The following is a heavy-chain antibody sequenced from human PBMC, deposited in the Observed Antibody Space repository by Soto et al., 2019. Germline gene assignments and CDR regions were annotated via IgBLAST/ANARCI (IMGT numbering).Heavy chain of an antibody. D-gene: IGHD3-3*01. Sequence: QVQLVQSGAEVKKPGSSVKVSCKASGGTFSSYAISWVRQAPGQGLEWMGGIISIFGTANYAQKFQGRVTIPGDAPTSTAYVGLSSWRFEDTPVYYWARDSHVTIFGVVSVDVGAQGTTVTVSS. CDR1: GGTFSSYA. CDR3: ARDSHVTIFGVVSVDV. V-gene: IGHV1-69*01. CDR2: IISIFGTA. J-gene: IGHJ6*02.